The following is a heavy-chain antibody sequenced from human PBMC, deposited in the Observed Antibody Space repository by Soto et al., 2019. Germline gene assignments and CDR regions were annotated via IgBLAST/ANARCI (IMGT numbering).Heavy chain of an antibody. Sequence: GGSLRLSCVASGITFSSYDMSWVRQAPGKGLEWVSAISGSGGSTSYADSVKGRFTISRDNSKNTLYLQMNSLRAEDTAVYYCAKDKLGTTWFDPWGQGTLVTVSS. J-gene: IGHJ5*02. CDR1: GITFSSYD. CDR3: AKDKLGTTWFDP. D-gene: IGHD1-7*01. V-gene: IGHV3-23*01. CDR2: ISGSGGST.